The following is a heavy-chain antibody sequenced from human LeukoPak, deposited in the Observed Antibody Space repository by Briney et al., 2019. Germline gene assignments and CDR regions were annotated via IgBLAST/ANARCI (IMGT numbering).Heavy chain of an antibody. V-gene: IGHV3-30*18. CDR2: ISYDGSNK. Sequence: PGGSLGLSCAASGFTFRNYVIHWVRQAPGEGLEWVAVISYDGSNKYYADSVKGRFTISRDNSKNTLYLQMNSLRAEDTAVYYCAKDGSNYYDSSGFPFDYWGQGTLVTVSS. J-gene: IGHJ4*02. CDR3: AKDGSNYYDSSGFPFDY. D-gene: IGHD3-22*01. CDR1: GFTFRNYV.